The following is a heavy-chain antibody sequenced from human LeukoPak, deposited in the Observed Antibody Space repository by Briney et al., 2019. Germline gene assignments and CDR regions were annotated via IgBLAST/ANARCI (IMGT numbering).Heavy chain of an antibody. V-gene: IGHV3-23*01. CDR1: GFTFSSYG. D-gene: IGHD1-7*01. J-gene: IGHJ4*02. CDR2: ISGSGGST. CDR3: AKDLNLRYFDY. Sequence: PGGSLRLSCAASGFTFSSYGMSWVRQAPGKGLEWVSAISGSGGSTFYADSVNGRFTISRDNSKNTLYLQMNSLRAEDTAVYYCAKDLNLRYFDYWGQGTLVTVSS.